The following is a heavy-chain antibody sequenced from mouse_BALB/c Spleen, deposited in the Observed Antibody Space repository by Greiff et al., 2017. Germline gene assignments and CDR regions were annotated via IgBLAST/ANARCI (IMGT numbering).Heavy chain of an antibody. Sequence: EVMLVESGGGLVKPGGSLKLSCAASGFTFSSYTMSWVRQTPEKRLEWVATISSGGSYTYYPDSVKGRFTISRDNANNTLYLQMSSLKSEDTAMYYCTRDGYYAMDYWGQGTSVTVSS. CDR3: TRDGYYAMDY. CDR2: ISSGGSYT. CDR1: GFTFSSYT. J-gene: IGHJ4*01. V-gene: IGHV5-6-4*01.